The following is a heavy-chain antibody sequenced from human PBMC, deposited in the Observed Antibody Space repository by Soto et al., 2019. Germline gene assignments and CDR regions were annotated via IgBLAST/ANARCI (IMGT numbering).Heavy chain of an antibody. D-gene: IGHD3-22*01. J-gene: IGHJ5*02. CDR1: GYTFTSYG. V-gene: IGHV1-18*04. Sequence: VASVKVSCKASGYTFTSYGISGVRQAPGQGLEWMGWISAYNGNTNYAQKLQGRVTMTTDTSTSTAYMEPRSLRSDDTAVYYCARAVYDYDSSGHYHNCFERSGQVTPVTLCS. CDR2: ISAYNGNT. CDR3: ARAVYDYDSSGHYHNCFER.